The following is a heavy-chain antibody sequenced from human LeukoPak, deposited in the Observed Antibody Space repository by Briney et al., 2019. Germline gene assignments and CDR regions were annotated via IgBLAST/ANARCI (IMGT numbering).Heavy chain of an antibody. CDR1: GGSISSYY. V-gene: IGHV4-59*01. CDR2: IYGSGST. Sequence: PSETLSLTCTVSGGSISSYYWSWIRQPPGKGLELIGYIYGSGSTNYNPSLKSRVTISVDTSKNQFSLKLSSVTAADTAVYYCARHGGGYSYDYWGQGTLVTVSS. J-gene: IGHJ4*02. D-gene: IGHD5-18*01. CDR3: ARHGGGYSYDY.